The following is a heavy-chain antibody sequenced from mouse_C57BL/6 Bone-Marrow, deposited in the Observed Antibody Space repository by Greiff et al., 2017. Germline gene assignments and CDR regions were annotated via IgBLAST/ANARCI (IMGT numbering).Heavy chain of an antibody. Sequence: VQLQQPGAELVKPGASVKMSCKASGYTFTSYWITWVKQRPGQGLEWIGNIYPGSGSTNYNEKFKSKATLTVDTSSSTAYMQRSSLASEDSAVYYCARPNYYDYWYYAMDYWGQGTSVTVSS. J-gene: IGHJ4*01. CDR1: GYTFTSYW. CDR2: IYPGSGST. D-gene: IGHD2-4*01. CDR3: ARPNYYDYWYYAMDY. V-gene: IGHV1-55*01.